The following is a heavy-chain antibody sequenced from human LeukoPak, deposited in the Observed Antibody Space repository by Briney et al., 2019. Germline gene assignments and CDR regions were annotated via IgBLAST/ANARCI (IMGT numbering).Heavy chain of an antibody. Sequence: SETLSLTCAAYGGSFSGYYWSWIRQPPGKGLEWIGEINHSGSTNYNPSLKSRVTISVDTSKNQFSLKLSSVTAADTAVYYCARGLGAYSSSWHYRYYYGMDVWGQGTTVTVSS. CDR2: INHSGST. D-gene: IGHD6-13*01. CDR1: GGSFSGYY. J-gene: IGHJ6*02. V-gene: IGHV4-34*01. CDR3: ARGLGAYSSSWHYRYYYGMDV.